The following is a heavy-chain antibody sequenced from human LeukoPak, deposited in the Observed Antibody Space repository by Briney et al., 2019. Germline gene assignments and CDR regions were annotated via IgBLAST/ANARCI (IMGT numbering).Heavy chain of an antibody. D-gene: IGHD2-2*02. CDR1: GYTFTGYY. CDR2: INPNSGGT. V-gene: IGHV1-2*02. CDR3: ARGPPTRQPLLYGTFDY. J-gene: IGHJ4*02. Sequence: GASVKVSCKASGYTFTGYYMHWVRQAPGQGLEWMGWINPNSGGTNYAQKFQGRVTMTRDTSISTAYMELSRLRSDDTAVYCCARGPPTRQPLLYGTFDYWGQGTLVTVSS.